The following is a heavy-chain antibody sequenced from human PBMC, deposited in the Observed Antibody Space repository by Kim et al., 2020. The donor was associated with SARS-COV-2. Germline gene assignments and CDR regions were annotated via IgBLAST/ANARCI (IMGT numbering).Heavy chain of an antibody. V-gene: IGHV4-59*13. Sequence: SETLSLTCSVSGDSIKTYYWSWLRQPPGKGLEWIGYIHHSGNTNSNPSLKSRVTISVDTSKNQLSLRLTSMTATDTAVYYCARGYFDNSGSSNPFDIWGQGTMVTDSS. J-gene: IGHJ3*02. D-gene: IGHD3-22*01. CDR2: IHHSGNT. CDR1: GDSIKTYY. CDR3: ARGYFDNSGSSNPFDI.